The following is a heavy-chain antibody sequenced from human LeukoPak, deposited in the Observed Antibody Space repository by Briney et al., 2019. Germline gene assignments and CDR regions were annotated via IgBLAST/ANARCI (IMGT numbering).Heavy chain of an antibody. CDR3: AREHYDILTDYYNEWDYYGMDV. D-gene: IGHD3-9*01. J-gene: IGHJ6*02. Sequence: ASVKVSCKASGYTFTSYGISWVRQAPGQGLEWMGWISAYNGKTNYAQKFQGRVTMTTDTPTSTACMELRSLRSDDTAVYYCAREHYDILTDYYNEWDYYGMDVWGQGTTVTVSS. V-gene: IGHV1-18*01. CDR1: GYTFTSYG. CDR2: ISAYNGKT.